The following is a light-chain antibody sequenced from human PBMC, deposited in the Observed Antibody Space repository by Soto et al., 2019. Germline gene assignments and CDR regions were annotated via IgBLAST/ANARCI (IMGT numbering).Light chain of an antibody. Sequence: SYELTQPPSLSVAPGQTATITCEETNIGILSVHWYQQKPGQAPVLLVFDERDRPSGIPERFSASNSGGPATLTISRVEGRDEADYYCQVWDGSSDHPLVFGGGTKLTVL. CDR1: NIGILS. CDR2: DER. CDR3: QVWDGSSDHPLV. J-gene: IGLJ2*01. V-gene: IGLV3-21*02.